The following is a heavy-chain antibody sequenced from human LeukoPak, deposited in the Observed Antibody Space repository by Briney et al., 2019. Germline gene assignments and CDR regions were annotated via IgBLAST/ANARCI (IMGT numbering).Heavy chain of an antibody. CDR2: IYYSGST. CDR3: ARDVGYCSSTSCAWVTDY. CDR1: GGSVSSGSYY. D-gene: IGHD2-2*01. J-gene: IGHJ4*02. Sequence: PSETLSLTCTVSGGSVSSGSYYWGWIRQPPGKGLEWIGYIYYSGSTNYNPSLKSRVTISVDTSKNQFSLKLSSVTAADTAVYYCARDVGYCSSTSCAWVTDYWGQGTLVTVSS. V-gene: IGHV4-61*01.